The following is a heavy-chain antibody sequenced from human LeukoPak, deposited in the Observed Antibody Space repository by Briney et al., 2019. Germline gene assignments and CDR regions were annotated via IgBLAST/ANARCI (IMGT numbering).Heavy chain of an antibody. CDR1: AFTFSSDS. J-gene: IGHJ4*02. CDR2: ISSSMGYI. V-gene: IGHV3-21*01. CDR3: ARDTSPPPFFDC. Sequence: GGSLRISPAPSAFTFSSDSMNSVPQAPGGRLEWVLYISSSMGYINYAESGKGRFTISREKSKNSLYQQMNSLRAEDTAVYYCARDTSPPPFFDCGGQGTLVTVYS.